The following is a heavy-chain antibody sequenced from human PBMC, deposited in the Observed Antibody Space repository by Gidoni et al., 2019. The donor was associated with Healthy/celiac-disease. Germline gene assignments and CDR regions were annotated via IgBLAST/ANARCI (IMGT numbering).Heavy chain of an antibody. Sequence: QVQLVESGGGVVQPGRSLRLSCAASGFTFSSYGMHWVRQAPGKGLEWVAVIWYDGSNKYYADSVKGRFTISRDNSKNTLYLQMNSLRAEDTAVYYCARVRGIGKYYFDYWGQGTLVTVSS. D-gene: IGHD1-26*01. CDR1: GFTFSSYG. CDR2: IWYDGSNK. J-gene: IGHJ4*02. CDR3: ARVRGIGKYYFDY. V-gene: IGHV3-33*01.